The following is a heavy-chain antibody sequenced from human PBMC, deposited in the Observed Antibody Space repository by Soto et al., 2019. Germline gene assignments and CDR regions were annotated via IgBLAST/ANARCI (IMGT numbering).Heavy chain of an antibody. Sequence: QVQLVESGGGVVQPGRSLRLSCAASGFTFSSYGMHWVRQAPGKGLEWVAVIWYDGSNKYYADSVKGRFTISRDNSKNTLYLQMNSLRAEDTAVYYCARELIFAMIVVVKQGASAFDIWGQGTMVTVSS. CDR3: ARELIFAMIVVVKQGASAFDI. CDR1: GFTFSSYG. V-gene: IGHV3-33*01. D-gene: IGHD3-22*01. J-gene: IGHJ3*02. CDR2: IWYDGSNK.